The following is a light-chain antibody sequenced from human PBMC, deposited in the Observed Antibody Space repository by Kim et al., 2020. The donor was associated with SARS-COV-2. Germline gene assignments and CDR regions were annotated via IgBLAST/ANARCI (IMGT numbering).Light chain of an antibody. J-gene: IGKJ1*01. Sequence: DVQMTQSPSSVSASIGDRVTITCRASQGISTWLAWYQQKPGEAPKLLIYSASTLQSGVPSRFSGSGSGTDFTLTISSLRPEDFATYYCQQTNNIPRTFGQGTKVDIK. CDR1: QGISTW. CDR3: QQTNNIPRT. V-gene: IGKV1-12*01. CDR2: SAS.